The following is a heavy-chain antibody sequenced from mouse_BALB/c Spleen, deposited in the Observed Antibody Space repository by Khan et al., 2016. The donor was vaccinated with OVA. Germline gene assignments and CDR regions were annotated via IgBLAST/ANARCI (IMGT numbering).Heavy chain of an antibody. D-gene: IGHD2-14*01. Sequence: QIQLVQSGPELKKPEETVRISCKASGYTFTTAGIQWVQQMPGKGLKWIGWINTHSGVPKYAEDFKGRFAFSLEISVNTAYLQITNLKNEDTATYCWARGGAAYYRNDGGAMEYWGQGTSVTVSS. J-gene: IGHJ4*01. CDR1: GYTFTTAG. CDR2: INTHSGVP. V-gene: IGHV9-4*02. CDR3: ARGGAAYYRNDGGAMEY.